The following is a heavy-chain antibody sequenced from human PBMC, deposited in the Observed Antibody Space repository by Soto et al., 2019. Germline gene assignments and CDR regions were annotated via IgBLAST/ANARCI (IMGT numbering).Heavy chain of an antibody. D-gene: IGHD1-1*01. Sequence: QVQLVQSGAEVKKPGSSVKVSCKASGGTFSSYAISWVRQAPGQGLEWMGGIIPIFGTANYAQKFQGRVTITADESTSTAYMELSSLRSEDTAVYYCVRHTTGTGGYYYYGMDVWGQETTVTVSS. CDR3: VRHTTGTGGYYYYGMDV. V-gene: IGHV1-69*01. CDR1: GGTFSSYA. J-gene: IGHJ6*02. CDR2: IIPIFGTA.